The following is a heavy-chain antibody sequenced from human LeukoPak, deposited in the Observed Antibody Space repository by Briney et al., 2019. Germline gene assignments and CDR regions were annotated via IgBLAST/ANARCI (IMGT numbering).Heavy chain of an antibody. V-gene: IGHV4-30-4*07. Sequence: SETLSLTCAVSGGSISSGGYSWSWIRQPPGKGLEWIGYLYYSGSTSYNPSLKSRVTISEDTSKNQFSLKLRSVTAADTAVYYCARGPRFGELLWHWFDPWGQGTLVTVSS. CDR3: ARGPRFGELLWHWFDP. D-gene: IGHD3-10*01. CDR2: LYYSGST. CDR1: GGSISSGGYS. J-gene: IGHJ5*02.